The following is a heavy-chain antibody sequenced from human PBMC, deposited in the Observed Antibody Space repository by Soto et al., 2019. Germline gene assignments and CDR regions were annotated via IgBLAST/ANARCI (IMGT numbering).Heavy chain of an antibody. J-gene: IGHJ2*01. CDR3: ARTIAAAGGRRYFDL. CDR2: ISSSSSYT. D-gene: IGHD6-13*01. Sequence: QVQLVESGGGLVKPGGPLRLSCAASGFTFSDYYMSWIRQAPGKGLEWVSYISSSSSYTNYADSVKGRFTISRDNAKNSLYLQMNRLRAEDTAVYYCARTIAAAGGRRYFDLWGRGTLVTVSS. V-gene: IGHV3-11*05. CDR1: GFTFSDYY.